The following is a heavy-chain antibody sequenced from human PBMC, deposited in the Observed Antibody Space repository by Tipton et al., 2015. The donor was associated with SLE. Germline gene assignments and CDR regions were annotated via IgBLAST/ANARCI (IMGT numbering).Heavy chain of an antibody. CDR3: ARDGDYDFWSGYYTIPY. J-gene: IGHJ4*02. Sequence: FLRLSCAASGFTFSSYSMNWVRQAPGKGLEWVSSISSSSSYIYYADSVKGRFTISRDNAKNSLYLQMNSLRAEDTAVYYCARDGDYDFWSGYYTIPYWGQGTLVTVSS. CDR1: GFTFSSYS. V-gene: IGHV3-21*01. CDR2: ISSSSSYI. D-gene: IGHD3-3*01.